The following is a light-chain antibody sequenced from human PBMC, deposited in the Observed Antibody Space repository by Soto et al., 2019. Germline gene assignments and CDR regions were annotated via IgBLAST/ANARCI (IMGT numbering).Light chain of an antibody. J-gene: IGKJ1*01. V-gene: IGKV3-15*01. CDR3: QQYNNWPPVT. CDR1: QSINRH. CDR2: GAS. Sequence: IVLTQSPATLSLSPGERATLSCRASQSINRHLAWYRQKPGQAPRLLIYGASTRATGIPARFSGSGSGTEFTLTISSLQPEDFAVYYCQQYNNWPPVTFGQGTKVDIK.